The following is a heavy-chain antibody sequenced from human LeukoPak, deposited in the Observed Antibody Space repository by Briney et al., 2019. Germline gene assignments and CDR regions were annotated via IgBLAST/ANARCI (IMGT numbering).Heavy chain of an antibody. CDR3: AINSGHYFDS. D-gene: IGHD5-12*01. CDR1: GGTFSSYA. Sequence: GASVKVSCKASGGTFSSYAVIWVRQAPGQGLEWMGRIIPILGIANYAQKFQGRVTITADQSTSTAYMELSSLRSEDTACYYCAINSGHYFDSWGQGTLVTVSS. J-gene: IGHJ4*02. V-gene: IGHV1-69*04. CDR2: IIPILGIA.